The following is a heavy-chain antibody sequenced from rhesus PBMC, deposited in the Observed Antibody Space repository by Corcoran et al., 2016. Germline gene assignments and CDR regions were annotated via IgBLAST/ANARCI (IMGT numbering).Heavy chain of an antibody. J-gene: IGHJ3*01. D-gene: IGHD2-2*01. V-gene: IGHV4-106*01. CDR2: FYGSGGGT. Sequence: QVQLQESGPGLVKPSETLSLTCAVSGGSISDDYYWSWIRQPPGKGLEWIGYFYGSGGGTNYNPSLKIRVTISIDTSKNQFSLKLSSVTAADTAVYYCARSDQYCTSTTCYAAGGDAFDFWGQGLRVTVSS. CDR1: GGSISDDYY. CDR3: ARSDQYCTSTTCYAAGGDAFDF.